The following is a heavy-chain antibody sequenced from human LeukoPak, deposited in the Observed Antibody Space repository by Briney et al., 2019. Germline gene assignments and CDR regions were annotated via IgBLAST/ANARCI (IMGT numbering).Heavy chain of an antibody. CDR1: GFTFSSYS. CDR3: ARVKYYYGSGSLDYYGMDV. CDR2: ISSSSSYI. J-gene: IGHJ6*02. D-gene: IGHD3-10*01. Sequence: PGGSLRLSCAASGFTFSSYSTNWVRQAPGKGLEWVSSISSSSSYIYYADSVKGRFTISRDNAKNSLYLQMNSLRAEDTAVYYCARVKYYYGSGSLDYYGMDVWGQGTTVTVSS. V-gene: IGHV3-21*01.